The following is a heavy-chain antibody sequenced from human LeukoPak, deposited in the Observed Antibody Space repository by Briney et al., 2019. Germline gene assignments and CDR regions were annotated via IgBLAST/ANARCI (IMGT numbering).Heavy chain of an antibody. CDR3: AKYYYGSGSNSYFDF. D-gene: IGHD3-10*01. CDR1: GYSFTSYW. J-gene: IGHJ4*02. Sequence: GESLKISCKGSGYSFTSYWIGWVRQMPGKGLEWMGIIYPGDSDTRYSPSFQGQVTISADKSISTAYLQWSSLKASDTAMYYCAKYYYGSGSNSYFDFWGQGTLVTVSS. V-gene: IGHV5-51*01. CDR2: IYPGDSDT.